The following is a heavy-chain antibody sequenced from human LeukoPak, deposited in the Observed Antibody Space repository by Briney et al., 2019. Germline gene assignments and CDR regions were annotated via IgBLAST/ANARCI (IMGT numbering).Heavy chain of an antibody. Sequence: GGSLRLSCAASGFTFDDYGMSWVRQAPGKGLEWVSGINWNGGSTGYADSVKGRFTISRDNAQNSLYLQMNSLRADDTAVYYCGFSSSGWAGLDYWGQGTLVTVSS. D-gene: IGHD6-19*01. CDR2: INWNGGST. V-gene: IGHV3-20*04. CDR1: GFTFDDYG. J-gene: IGHJ4*02. CDR3: GFSSSGWAGLDY.